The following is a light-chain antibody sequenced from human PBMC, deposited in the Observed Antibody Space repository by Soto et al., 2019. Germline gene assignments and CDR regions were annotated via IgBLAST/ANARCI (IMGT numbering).Light chain of an antibody. CDR3: QQYNNRPPWT. CDR2: GAS. V-gene: IGKV3-15*01. Sequence: EIVMTQSPATLSVSPGERATLSCRASQSVGSNLAWYQQKPGQAPRLLMYGASTRATGIPARFSGTGSGAEFALTISSRQSEDVAVYYCQQYNNRPPWTFGQGTKVEIK. CDR1: QSVGSN. J-gene: IGKJ1*01.